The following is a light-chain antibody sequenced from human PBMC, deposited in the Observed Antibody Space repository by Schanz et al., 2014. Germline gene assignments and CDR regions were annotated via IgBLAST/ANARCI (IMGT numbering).Light chain of an antibody. V-gene: IGKV1-39*01. CDR3: QQYYSAPHT. CDR1: QSISNY. Sequence: DIQMTQSPSTLSASVGDRVTITCRASQSISNYLNWYQQKPGKAPKLLIYAASSLQSGVPSRFSGSGSGTDFTLTISSLQAEDVAVYYCQQYYSAPHTFGQGTKLEIK. J-gene: IGKJ2*01. CDR2: AAS.